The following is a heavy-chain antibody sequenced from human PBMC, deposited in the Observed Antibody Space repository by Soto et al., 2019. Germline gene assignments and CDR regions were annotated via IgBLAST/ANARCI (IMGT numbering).Heavy chain of an antibody. CDR3: ARGPWAADY. J-gene: IGHJ4*02. CDR2: IYSGGST. Sequence: GGSLRLSCAASGFTVSTKYMSWVRQAPGKGLAWVSVIYSGGSTFYADSVRGRFTISRDNSKNTVNLQMNSLRAEDTAVYYCARGPWAADYWGQGTLVTVSS. V-gene: IGHV3-66*01. D-gene: IGHD3-16*01. CDR1: GFTVSTKY.